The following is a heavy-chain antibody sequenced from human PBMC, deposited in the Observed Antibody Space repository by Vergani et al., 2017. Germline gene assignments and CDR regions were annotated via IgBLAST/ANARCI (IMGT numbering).Heavy chain of an antibody. CDR1: GFTFTSYH. J-gene: IGHJ4*02. V-gene: IGHV1-2*06. CDR2: IDPNSVDT. CDR3: AGVIVGCSRTNCFADH. D-gene: IGHD2-2*01. Sequence: QVQLVQSGAEVKKPGASVRVSCKASGFTFTSYHINWVRQAPGQGLDWLGRIDPNSVDTRYSQRFQDRVNITRDTSINTAYMKMKRLRPDDTAIYYCAGVIVGCSRTNCFADHWCQETLVTVSS.